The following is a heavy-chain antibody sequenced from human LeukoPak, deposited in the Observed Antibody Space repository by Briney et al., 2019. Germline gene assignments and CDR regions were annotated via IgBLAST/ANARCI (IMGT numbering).Heavy chain of an antibody. CDR2: IGISGTKT. CDR1: DFDFSSHA. J-gene: IGHJ4*02. D-gene: IGHD4-17*01. Sequence: GGSLRLSCAASDFDFSSHAMTWVRQAPGRGLEWVSAIGISGTKTYYGDSVKGRFLISRDNSKNTLYLQMNSLRVEDTAVYFCANEIRPNDYWGQGTLVTVAS. V-gene: IGHV3-23*01. CDR3: ANEIRPNDY.